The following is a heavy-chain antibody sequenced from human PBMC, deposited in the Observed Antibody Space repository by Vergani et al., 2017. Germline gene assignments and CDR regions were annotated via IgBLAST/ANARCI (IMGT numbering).Heavy chain of an antibody. V-gene: IGHV4-34*01. D-gene: IGHD6-6*01. CDR3: ARWEEDSSFDY. CDR2: INHSGST. J-gene: IGHJ4*02. Sequence: QVQLQQWGAGLLKPSETLSLTCAVYGGSFSGYYWSWIRQPPGKGLEWIGEINHSGSTNYNPSLKSRVTISVDTSKNQFSLKLSSVTAADTAVYYCARWEEDSSFDYWGQGTLVTVSS. CDR1: GGSFSGYY.